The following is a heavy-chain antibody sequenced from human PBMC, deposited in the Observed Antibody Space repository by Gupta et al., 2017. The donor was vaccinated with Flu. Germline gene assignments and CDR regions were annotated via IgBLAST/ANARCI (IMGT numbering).Heavy chain of an antibody. Sequence: GLEWVAAVGESGSSTHYADSVKGRFTISRDNSKNTVNLQINSLRVEDTAVYYCAKEGGYCSGGSCYSFWYFPIWGRGTLVTVSS. J-gene: IGHJ2*01. CDR3: AKEGGYCSGGSCYSFWYFPI. D-gene: IGHD2-15*01. CDR2: VGESGSST. V-gene: IGHV3-23*01.